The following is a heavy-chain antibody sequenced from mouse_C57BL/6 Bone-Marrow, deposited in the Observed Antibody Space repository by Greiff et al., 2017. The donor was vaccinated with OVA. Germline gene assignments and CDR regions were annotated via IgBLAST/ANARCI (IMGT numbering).Heavy chain of an antibody. J-gene: IGHJ2*01. V-gene: IGHV3-5*01. CDR1: GISITTGNYR. D-gene: IGHD1-1*01. CDR2: IYYSGTI. CDR3: ARGCYDSSD. Sequence: EVQVVESGPGLVKPSQTVFLTCTVTGISITTGNYRWSWIRQFPGNKLVGIGYIYYSGTITDNPSLTSRTSITRDTPKNQFFLEMNSLTAEDTATYCCARGCYDSSDRGHSTTLTFSS.